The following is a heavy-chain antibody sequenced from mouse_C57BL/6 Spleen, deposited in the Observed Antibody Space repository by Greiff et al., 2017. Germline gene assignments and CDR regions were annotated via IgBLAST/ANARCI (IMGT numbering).Heavy chain of an antibody. D-gene: IGHD1-1*01. Sequence: VQLKESGGGLVKPGGSLKLSCAASGFTFSDYGMHWVRQAPEKGLEWVAYISSGSSTIYYADTVKGRFTISRDNAKNTLFLQMTSLRSEDTAMYYCARRGTTVVAYYYAMDYWGQGTSVTVSS. CDR3: ARRGTTVVAYYYAMDY. V-gene: IGHV5-17*01. CDR2: ISSGSSTI. J-gene: IGHJ4*01. CDR1: GFTFSDYG.